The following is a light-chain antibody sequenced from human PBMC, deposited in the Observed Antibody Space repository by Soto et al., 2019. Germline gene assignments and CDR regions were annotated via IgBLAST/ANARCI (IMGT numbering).Light chain of an antibody. V-gene: IGKV1-39*01. CDR2: AAS. CDR3: PLSYNPLPP. J-gene: IGKJ1*01. CDR1: QSISRN. Sequence: DVQMTQSQSSVSASLGDTVTITCRASQSISRNLNWYQQKQGKAPKLLIYAASSLQSGVPSRFSGSGSGTDFTLTISSLQPEDFATYYCPLSYNPLPPFGHGTKADIK.